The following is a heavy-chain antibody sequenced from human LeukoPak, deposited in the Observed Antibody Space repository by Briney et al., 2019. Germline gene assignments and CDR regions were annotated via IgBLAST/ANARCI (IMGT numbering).Heavy chain of an antibody. Sequence: SETLSLTCAVYGGSFSGHYWSWIRQPPGKGLEWIGEINHSGSTNYNPSLKSRVTISVDTSKNQFSLKLSSVTAADTAVYYCARGFITIFGVDPFDYWGQGTLVTVSS. CDR2: INHSGST. D-gene: IGHD3-3*01. J-gene: IGHJ4*02. V-gene: IGHV4-34*01. CDR3: ARGFITIFGVDPFDY. CDR1: GGSFSGHY.